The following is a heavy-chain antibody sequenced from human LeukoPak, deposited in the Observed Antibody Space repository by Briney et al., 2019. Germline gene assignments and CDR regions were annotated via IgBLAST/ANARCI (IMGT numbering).Heavy chain of an antibody. CDR1: GYSISSGYY. D-gene: IGHD3-10*01. CDR2: IYHNGST. V-gene: IGHV4-38-2*02. CDR3: ARDSGTTGEVKFDP. Sequence: SETLSLTCTVSGYSISSGYYWGWIRQPPGKGLEWIGSIYHNGSTYYNPSLKSRVTMSADTSRNHVSLTLNSVTAADTAVYYCARDSGTTGEVKFDPWGQGTLVTVSS. J-gene: IGHJ5*02.